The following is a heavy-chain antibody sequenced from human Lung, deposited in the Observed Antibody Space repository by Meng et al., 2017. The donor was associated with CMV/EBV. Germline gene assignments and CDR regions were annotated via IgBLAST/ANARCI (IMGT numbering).Heavy chain of an antibody. CDR1: PGSISSYY. V-gene: IGHV4-59*01. J-gene: IGHJ4*02. CDR3: SSRRGGWPYFDF. Sequence: LXCTVSPGSISSYYWSWIRQPPGKGLEWIGYVSDSGNTNYNPSLKSRVTISIDTSKNQFSLRLKSVTAADTAVYYCSSRRGGWPYFDFLGQGTLVTVSS. CDR2: VSDSGNT. D-gene: IGHD6-19*01.